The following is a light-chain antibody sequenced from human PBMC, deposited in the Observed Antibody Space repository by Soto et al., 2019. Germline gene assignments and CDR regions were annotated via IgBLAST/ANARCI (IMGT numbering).Light chain of an antibody. J-gene: IGKJ1*01. CDR1: QVITNA. CDR2: AAS. CDR3: LQLNTYPWT. V-gene: IGKV1-17*01. Sequence: DIQMTQSPSYLSASVGDRLTITCRASQVITNALGWYQQKPGKAPKRLIYAASTLQSGVPSRFSGSGSGTEFTLTISSLQPEDVATYYCLQLNTYPWTFGQGTKVEIK.